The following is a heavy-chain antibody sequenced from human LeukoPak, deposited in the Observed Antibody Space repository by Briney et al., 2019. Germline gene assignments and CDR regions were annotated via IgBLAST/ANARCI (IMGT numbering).Heavy chain of an antibody. D-gene: IGHD3-10*01. J-gene: IGHJ6*03. CDR3: ARIRFGESYAPKSYYYYYMDV. V-gene: IGHV3-48*04. CDR1: GFTFSNYW. CDR2: ISSTGITT. Sequence: GGSLRLSCAASGFTFSNYWMHWVRQAPGKGLEWVSYISSTGITTYYADSVKGRFTISRDNAKNSLFLQMNSLRAEDTAVYYCARIRFGESYAPKSYYYYYMDVWGIGTTVTISS.